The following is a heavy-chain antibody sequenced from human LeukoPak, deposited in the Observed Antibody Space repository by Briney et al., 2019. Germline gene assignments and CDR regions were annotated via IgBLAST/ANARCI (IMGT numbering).Heavy chain of an antibody. CDR1: GFTFSDYY. Sequence: GGSLRLSCAASGFTFSDYYMSWIRQAPRKGLEWVSYISSSSSYTNYADSVKGRFTISRDNAKNSLYLQMNSLRAEDTAVYYCARGEGIAAAGIAFDYWGQGTLVTVSS. V-gene: IGHV3-11*06. CDR3: ARGEGIAAAGIAFDY. J-gene: IGHJ4*02. CDR2: ISSSSSYT. D-gene: IGHD6-13*01.